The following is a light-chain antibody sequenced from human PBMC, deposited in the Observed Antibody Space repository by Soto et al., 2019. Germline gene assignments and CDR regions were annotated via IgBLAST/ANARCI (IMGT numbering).Light chain of an antibody. CDR1: SSDVGSYNR. V-gene: IGLV2-18*02. CDR2: EVS. J-gene: IGLJ2*01. CDR3: SSYTSSSLVV. Sequence: QSALTQPPSVSGSPGQSVTISCTGTSSDVGSYNRVSWYQQPPGTAPKPMIYEVSNRPSGVPDRFSGSKSGNTASLTISGLQAEDEADYYCSSYTSSSLVVFGGGTQLTVL.